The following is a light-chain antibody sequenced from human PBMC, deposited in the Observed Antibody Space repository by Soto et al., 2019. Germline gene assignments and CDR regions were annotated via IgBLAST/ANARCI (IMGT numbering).Light chain of an antibody. CDR1: SSDVGGYNF. CDR2: EVT. Sequence: QSALTQPPSASGSPGQSVTISCTGTSSDVGGYNFVSWYQHLPGKAPKLIIYEVTNRPSGVPNRFSGSKSGNTASLTVSGLQTDDEADYYCSSYGGSNTVVFGTGTKLTVL. V-gene: IGLV2-8*01. J-gene: IGLJ2*01. CDR3: SSYGGSNTVV.